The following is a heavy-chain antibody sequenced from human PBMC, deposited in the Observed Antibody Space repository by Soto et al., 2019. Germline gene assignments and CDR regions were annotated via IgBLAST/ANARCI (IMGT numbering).Heavy chain of an antibody. CDR3: AGRWGEGRVDY. CDR1: GGSISSSNW. CDR2: IYHSGNT. Sequence: QVQLQESGPGLVKPSGTLSLTCAVSGGSISSSNWWSWVRQPPGKGLEWIGEIYHSGNTNYNPSRKSRVTMAVDTSRHPFSLRRSSVSAADTAVSCCAGRWGEGRVDYWGQGTLVTVSS. D-gene: IGHD3-10*01. V-gene: IGHV4-4*01. J-gene: IGHJ4*02.